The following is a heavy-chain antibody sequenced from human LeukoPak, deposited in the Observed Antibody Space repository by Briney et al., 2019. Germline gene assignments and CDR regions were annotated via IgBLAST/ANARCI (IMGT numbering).Heavy chain of an antibody. V-gene: IGHV3-7*01. CDR2: IKEDGSEK. CDR1: GFTFSSYA. J-gene: IGHJ4*02. CDR3: SMRLDY. Sequence: GGSLRLSCAASGFTFSSYAMSWVRQAPGKGLEWVANIKEDGSEKYYVDSVKGRFTISRDNAKNSLYLQMNNLRGEDTAVYYCSMRLDYCGRGTLVTVSS.